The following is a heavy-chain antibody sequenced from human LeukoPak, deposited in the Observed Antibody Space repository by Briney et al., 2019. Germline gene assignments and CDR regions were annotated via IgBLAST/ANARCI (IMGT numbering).Heavy chain of an antibody. CDR1: GGSISSYY. CDR3: ARLVVVVPAAIHKYNWFDP. V-gene: IGHV4-4*07. D-gene: IGHD2-2*01. CDR2: IYTSGST. J-gene: IGHJ5*02. Sequence: PSETLSLTCTVSGGSISSYYWSWIRQPAVKGLEWIGRIYTSGSTNYNPSLKSRVTISVDTSKNQFSLKLSSVTAADTAVYYCARLVVVVPAAIHKYNWFDPWGQGTLVTVSS.